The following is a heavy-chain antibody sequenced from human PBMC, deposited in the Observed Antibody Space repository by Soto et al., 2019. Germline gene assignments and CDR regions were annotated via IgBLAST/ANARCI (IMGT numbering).Heavy chain of an antibody. V-gene: IGHV1-8*01. CDR1: GYTFTSYD. CDR3: AREIFGVVTDYYYGMDV. CDR2: MNPNSGNT. Sequence: ASVKVSCKASGYTFTSYDINWVRQATGQGLEWMGWMNPNSGNTGYAQKFQGRVTMTRNTSISTAYMELSSLRSDDTAVYYCAREIFGVVTDYYYGMDVWGQGTTVTVSS. J-gene: IGHJ6*02. D-gene: IGHD3-3*01.